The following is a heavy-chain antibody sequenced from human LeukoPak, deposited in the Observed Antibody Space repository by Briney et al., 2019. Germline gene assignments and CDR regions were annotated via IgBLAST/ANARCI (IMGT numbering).Heavy chain of an antibody. J-gene: IGHJ4*02. CDR2: IKTDGSIT. V-gene: IGHV3-74*01. CDR3: ARVRAVAGTEVLYYFDY. CDR1: GSTFSSYA. D-gene: IGHD6-19*01. Sequence: PGGSLRLSCAASGSTFSSYAMHWVRQDPGKGLAWVSCIKTDGSITAYAGSVKGRFTISRDNAKNTVYLQMNSLRAEDTAVYYCARVRAVAGTEVLYYFDYWGQGTLVTVSS.